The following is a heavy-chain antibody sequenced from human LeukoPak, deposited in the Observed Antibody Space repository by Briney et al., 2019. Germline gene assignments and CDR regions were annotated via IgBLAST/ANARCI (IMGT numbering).Heavy chain of an antibody. CDR1: GDSINSLDL. D-gene: IGHD3-22*01. CDR3: AGLVGRYSSGLYYYYFDY. V-gene: IGHV4-4*02. Sequence: PSETLSLTCTVSGDSINSLDLWSWVRQPPGKGLEWIGEMYLSGTTHSNPSVKSRVTISIDKSKNQLFLNLSSVTAADTAVYYCAGLVGRYSSGLYYYYFDYWGQGTLVTVSS. J-gene: IGHJ4*02. CDR2: MYLSGTT.